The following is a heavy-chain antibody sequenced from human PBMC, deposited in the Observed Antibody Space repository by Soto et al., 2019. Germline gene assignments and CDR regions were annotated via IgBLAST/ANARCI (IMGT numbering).Heavy chain of an antibody. J-gene: IGHJ2*01. CDR1: GGSISSGGYY. CDR2: IYYSGST. CDR3: ARESGIDTGLPDFDL. Sequence: LCGGSISSGGYYWSWIRQHPGKGLEWIGYIYYSGSTYYNPSLKSRVTISVDTSKNQFSLKLSSVTAADTAVYYCARESGIDTGLPDFDLWGRGTLVTVSS. V-gene: IGHV4-31*02. D-gene: IGHD5-18*01.